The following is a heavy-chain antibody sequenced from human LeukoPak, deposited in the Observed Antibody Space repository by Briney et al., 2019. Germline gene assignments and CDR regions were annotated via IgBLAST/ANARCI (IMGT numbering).Heavy chain of an antibody. Sequence: SETLSLTCTGSGGSISSHYWSWIRQPPGKGLEWIGYIYYSGSTNYHPSLKSRATISVDTSKTQFSLKLSSVTAADTAVYYCARRGGSGSLFGGYYFDYWGQGTLVTVSS. CDR3: ARRGGSGSLFGGYYFDY. D-gene: IGHD3-10*01. J-gene: IGHJ4*02. CDR1: GGSISSHY. CDR2: IYYSGST. V-gene: IGHV4-59*08.